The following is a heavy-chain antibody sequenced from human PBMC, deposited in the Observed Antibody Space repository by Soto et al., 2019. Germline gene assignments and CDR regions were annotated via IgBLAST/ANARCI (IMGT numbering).Heavy chain of an antibody. J-gene: IGHJ4*02. V-gene: IGHV4-59*01. CDR1: GGSISSYY. Sequence: PSETLSLTCTVSGGSISSYYWSWIRQPPGKGLEWIGYIYYSGSTNYNPSLKSRVTISVDTSKNQFSLKLSSVTAADTAVYYCARPTYNSGSPFDYWGQGTLVTAPQ. CDR2: IYYSGST. D-gene: IGHD1-20*01. CDR3: ARPTYNSGSPFDY.